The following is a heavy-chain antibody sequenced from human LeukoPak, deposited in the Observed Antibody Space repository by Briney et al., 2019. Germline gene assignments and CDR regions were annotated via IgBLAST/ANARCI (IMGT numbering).Heavy chain of an antibody. V-gene: IGHV1-2*02. J-gene: IGHJ4*02. D-gene: IGHD6-19*01. Sequence: ASVQFSCKASGHTFTGYYMHWVRQAPGQGLEWMGWINPNSGGTNYAQKFQGRVTMTRDTSISTAYMELSRLRSDDTAVYYCARLSSDQLGDYWGQGTLVTVSS. CDR2: INPNSGGT. CDR1: GHTFTGYY. CDR3: ARLSSDQLGDY.